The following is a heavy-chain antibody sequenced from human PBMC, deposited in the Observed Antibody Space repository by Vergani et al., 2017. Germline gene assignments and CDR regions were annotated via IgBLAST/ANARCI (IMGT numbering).Heavy chain of an antibody. CDR3: ARGGLYSFYYFMNV. CDR2: ISFNGLTV. CDR1: GSRFDQFG. D-gene: IGHD2/OR15-2a*01. J-gene: IGHJ6*03. Sequence: EVELVDSGGKVVRPGGSLSLSCVASGSRFDQFGMMWVRQSPGKGPEWVAGISFNGLTVGYSESVEGRFTISRDNSKKSLFLQMSNVRAEDTASYHCARGGLYSFYYFMNVWGNGTTVKVSS. V-gene: IGHV3-20*01.